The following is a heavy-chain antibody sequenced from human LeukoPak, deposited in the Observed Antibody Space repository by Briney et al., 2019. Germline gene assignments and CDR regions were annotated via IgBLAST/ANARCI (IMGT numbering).Heavy chain of an antibody. D-gene: IGHD3-3*01. J-gene: IGHJ5*02. CDR1: GGTFSSYA. CDR3: ARHPGFWEGLTQSWFDP. V-gene: IGHV1-69*01. CDR2: IIPIFGTA. Sequence: SVKVSCKASGGTFSSYAISWVRQAPGQGLEWMGGIIPIFGTANYAQKFQGRVTITADESTSTAYMELSSLRSEDTAVYYCARHPGFWEGLTQSWFDPWGQGTLVTVSS.